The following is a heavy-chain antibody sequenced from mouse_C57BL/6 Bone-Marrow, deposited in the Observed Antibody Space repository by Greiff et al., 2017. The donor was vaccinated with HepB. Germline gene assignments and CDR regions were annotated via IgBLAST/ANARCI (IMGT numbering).Heavy chain of an antibody. V-gene: IGHV1-7*01. J-gene: IGHJ4*01. CDR2: INPSSGYT. D-gene: IGHD1-1*01. CDR3: ASFTVGYYAMDY. Sequence: QVQLQQSGAELAKPGASVKLSCKASGYTFTSYWMHWVKQRPGQGLEWIGYINPSSGYTKYNQKFKDKATLTADKSSSTAYMQLSRLTYEDSAFYSCASFTVGYYAMDYWGQGTSVTVSS. CDR1: GYTFTSYW.